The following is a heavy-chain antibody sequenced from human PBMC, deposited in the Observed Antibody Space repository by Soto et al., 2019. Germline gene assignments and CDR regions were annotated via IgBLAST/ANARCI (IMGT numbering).Heavy chain of an antibody. V-gene: IGHV3-23*01. J-gene: IGHJ4*02. CDR3: AKDRLGGNFDY. Sequence: EVQGLDSGGGLVQPGGSLRLSCAASGFTFNNYAMNWVRQAPGKGLEWVATISGTGGSTYYADSVKGRFTISRDNSKNTLYLQMNSLRVEDTAVYYCAKDRLGGNFDYWGQGTQVTVSS. CDR2: ISGTGGST. CDR1: GFTFNNYA.